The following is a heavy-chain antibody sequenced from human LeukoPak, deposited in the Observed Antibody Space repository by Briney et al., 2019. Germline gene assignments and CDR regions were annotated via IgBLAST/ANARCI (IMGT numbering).Heavy chain of an antibody. V-gene: IGHV1-8*02. J-gene: IGHJ4*02. Sequence: GASVKVSCKASGYTFTSYDINWVRQATGQGLEWMGWLSAKSGNAGYAQNFQGRVTITRNPSISTAYMELSSLRINDTAVYYCARGRLQGDLDHWGQGTLVTVSS. D-gene: IGHD4-11*01. CDR3: ARGRLQGDLDH. CDR1: GYTFTSYD. CDR2: LSAKSGNA.